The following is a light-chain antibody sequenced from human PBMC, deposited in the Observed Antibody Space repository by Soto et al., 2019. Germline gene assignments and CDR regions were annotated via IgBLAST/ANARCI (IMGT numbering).Light chain of an antibody. V-gene: IGKV1-8*01. CDR2: AAS. Sequence: ALRMTQSPSSLSASTGDRVTITCRASQGISSYLAWYQQKPGKAPKLLIYAASTLQSGVPSRFSGSGSGTDFTLTISCLQSGDFATYYCQQYYSYPPTFGGGTKVEIK. CDR3: QQYYSYPPT. CDR1: QGISSY. J-gene: IGKJ4*01.